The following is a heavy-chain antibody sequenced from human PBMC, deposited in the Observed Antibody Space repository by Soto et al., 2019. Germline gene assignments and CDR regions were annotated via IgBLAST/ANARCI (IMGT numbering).Heavy chain of an antibody. D-gene: IGHD2-2*03. CDR3: AREGNLGRWIQPLDS. Sequence: SETLSLTCAVYGGSFSGYYWSWIRQPPGKGLEWIGEINHSGNTKYSPSLKSRVTMSVDTSKNHFSLKLISVTTADTAVYFCAREGNLGRWIQPLDSWGQGTLVTVSS. CDR2: INHSGNT. CDR1: GGSFSGYY. V-gene: IGHV4-34*01. J-gene: IGHJ4*02.